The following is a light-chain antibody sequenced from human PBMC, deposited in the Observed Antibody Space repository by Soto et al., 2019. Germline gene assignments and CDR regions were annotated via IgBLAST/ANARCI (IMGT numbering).Light chain of an antibody. J-gene: IGKJ4*01. CDR3: LKYTTAPIP. CDR1: QGIAPY. V-gene: IGKV1-27*01. CDR2: ATS. Sequence: DVQMTQSPSSLSAFVGDRVTITCRASQGIAPYLAWFQQKPGKVPKLLIYATSTLQSGVPSRFSGSGSVTDCTLTITPRQPEDVGPYSCLKYTTAPIPFGGGTEVEIK.